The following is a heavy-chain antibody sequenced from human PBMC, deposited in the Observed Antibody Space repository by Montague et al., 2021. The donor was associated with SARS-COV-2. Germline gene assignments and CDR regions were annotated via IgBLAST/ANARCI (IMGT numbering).Heavy chain of an antibody. J-gene: IGHJ6*03. V-gene: IGHV4-34*01. CDR2: INHGGST. CDR1: GGSFSGYY. CDR3: ARLRDGVVPSPILGVGSYYSYYFMDV. D-gene: IGHD3-10*01. Sequence: SETLSLTCAVYGGSFSGYYWNWIRQPPGKGLEWIGEINHGGSTNYNPSLKSRLTISTDPSKNQFSLKLTSVAAADTAVYYCARLRDGVVPSPILGVGSYYSYYFMDVWGKGTTVTVSS.